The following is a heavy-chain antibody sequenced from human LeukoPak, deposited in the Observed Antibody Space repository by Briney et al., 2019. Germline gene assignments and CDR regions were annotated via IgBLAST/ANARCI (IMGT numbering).Heavy chain of an antibody. D-gene: IGHD3-3*01. Sequence: PGGSLRLSCAASGFTFSSYSMNWVRQAPGKGLEWVSSISSSSSYIYYADSVKGRFTISRDNAKNSLYLQMNSLRAEDTAVYYCARTPRSGWSQLAQYYFDYRGQGTLVTVSS. J-gene: IGHJ4*02. CDR2: ISSSSSYI. CDR3: ARTPRSGWSQLAQYYFDY. V-gene: IGHV3-21*01. CDR1: GFTFSSYS.